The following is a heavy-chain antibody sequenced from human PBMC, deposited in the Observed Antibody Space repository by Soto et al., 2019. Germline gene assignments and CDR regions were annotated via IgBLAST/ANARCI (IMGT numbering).Heavy chain of an antibody. CDR3: ARQWNLDY. CDR1: GYIFTTYW. J-gene: IGHJ4*02. V-gene: IGHV5-51*01. CDR2: INPIDSDT. D-gene: IGHD1-1*01. Sequence: GESLKISCKASGYIFTTYWIAWVRQMPGQGLEWIGIINPIDSDTRYSPSFQGQVTISADKSISTTYLQWSSLKASDTAIYYCARQWNLDYWGQGTLVTVSS.